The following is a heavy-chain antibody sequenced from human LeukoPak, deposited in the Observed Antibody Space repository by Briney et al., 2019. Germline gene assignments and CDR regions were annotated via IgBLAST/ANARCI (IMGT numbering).Heavy chain of an antibody. CDR1: GFTSSTYW. CDR3: ARDRDSRWDFDL. Sequence: GGSLRLSCAASGFTSSTYWMSWVRQAPVKGLEWVASIKQDGSETYYVDSVKGRFTLSRDNAKNSLYLQMNSLRADDTAVYYCARDRDSRWDFDLWGRGTLVTVSS. J-gene: IGHJ2*01. D-gene: IGHD3-22*01. V-gene: IGHV3-7*01. CDR2: IKQDGSET.